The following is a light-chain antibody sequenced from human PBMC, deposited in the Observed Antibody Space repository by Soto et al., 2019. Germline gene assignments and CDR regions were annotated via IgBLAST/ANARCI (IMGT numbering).Light chain of an antibody. CDR3: QQFSSYPLT. Sequence: EIVLTQSPGTLSLSPGERATLSCRASQSVSSSYLAWYKKNPGQAPRLLIYGASSRATGIPDRFSGSGSGTEFTLTISSLAPEDFAIYYCQQFSSYPLTFGGGTKVDI. CDR1: QSVSSSY. V-gene: IGKV3-20*01. J-gene: IGKJ4*01. CDR2: GAS.